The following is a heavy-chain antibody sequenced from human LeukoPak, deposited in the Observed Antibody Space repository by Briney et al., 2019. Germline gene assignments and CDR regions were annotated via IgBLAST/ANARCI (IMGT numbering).Heavy chain of an antibody. Sequence: AAVTVSFKASGYTFTDYYMHWVRQAPGQGREWMGWINPKSGGTNYAQKFQGRVTMTRDRTNSTANMELSRQRDDDTGVYYCARDRVLSDAPDTEFDHWGQGTLVTVSS. V-gene: IGHV1-2*02. CDR1: GYTFTDYY. D-gene: IGHD5-18*01. CDR3: ARDRVLSDAPDTEFDH. J-gene: IGHJ4*02. CDR2: INPKSGGT.